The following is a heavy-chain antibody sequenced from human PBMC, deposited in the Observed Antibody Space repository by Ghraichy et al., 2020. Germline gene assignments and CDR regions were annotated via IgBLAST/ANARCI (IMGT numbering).Heavy chain of an antibody. CDR3: AKDHWDCSSTSCYFY. D-gene: IGHD2-2*01. Sequence: GESLNISCAASGFTFSSYAMSWVRQAPGKGLEWVSAISGSGGSTYYADSVKGRFTISRDNSKNTLYLQMNSLRAEDTAVYYCAKDHWDCSSTSCYFYWGQGTLVTVSS. CDR2: ISGSGGST. V-gene: IGHV3-23*01. J-gene: IGHJ4*02. CDR1: GFTFSSYA.